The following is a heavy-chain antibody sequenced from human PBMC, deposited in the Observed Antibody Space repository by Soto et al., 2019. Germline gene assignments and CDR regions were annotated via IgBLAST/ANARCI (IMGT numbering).Heavy chain of an antibody. CDR1: GFTFSSYW. CDR3: AREGVIMITFGGVIARNDAFDI. D-gene: IGHD3-16*02. CDR2: IKQDGSEK. Sequence: EVQLVESGGGLVQPGGSLRLSCAASGFTFSSYWMSWVRQAPGKGLEWVANIKQDGSEKYYVDSVKGRFTISRDNAKNSLYLQMNSLRAEDTAVYYCAREGVIMITFGGVIARNDAFDIWGQGTMVTVSS. V-gene: IGHV3-7*01. J-gene: IGHJ3*02.